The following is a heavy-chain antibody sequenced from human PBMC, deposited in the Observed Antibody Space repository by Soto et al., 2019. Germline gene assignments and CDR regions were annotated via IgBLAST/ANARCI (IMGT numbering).Heavy chain of an antibody. CDR1: GFTFSAYA. V-gene: IGHV3-23*01. CDR2: ISGTSPST. Sequence: EVQLLESGGGVVQPGGSLRLSCAASGFTFSAYAMSWVRQAPGKGLEWVSAISGTSPSTYYADSVQGRFTISRDSSRKTLFLQLNTLRAEDTAVYLCEIRIVGVKYWGQGTQVTVSS. CDR3: EIRIVGVKY. J-gene: IGHJ4*02. D-gene: IGHD2-21*01.